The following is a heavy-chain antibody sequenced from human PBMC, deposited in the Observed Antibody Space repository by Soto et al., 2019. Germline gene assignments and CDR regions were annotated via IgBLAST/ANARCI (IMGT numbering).Heavy chain of an antibody. CDR1: GGSFSGYY. Sequence: SETLSLTCAVYGGSFSGYYWSWIRQPPGKGLEWIGEINHSGSTNYNPTLKRRVTISVDTSKNQFSLKLSPVTAADTAVYYCARDTDSSGIDYWGQGTLVTVSS. J-gene: IGHJ4*02. CDR3: ARDTDSSGIDY. D-gene: IGHD3-22*01. CDR2: INHSGST. V-gene: IGHV4-34*01.